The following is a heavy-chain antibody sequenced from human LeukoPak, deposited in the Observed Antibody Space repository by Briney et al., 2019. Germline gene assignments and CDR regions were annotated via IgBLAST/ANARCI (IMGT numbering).Heavy chain of an antibody. V-gene: IGHV7-4-1*02. Sequence: ASVKVSCKASGYTFTTYAMNWVRQAPGQGLEWMGWINTNTGNPTYAQGFTGRFVFSLDTSVSTAYLQISSLKADDTAVYYCARANLWFGELGWIDPWGQGTLVTVSS. CDR3: ARANLWFGELGWIDP. CDR2: INTNTGNP. D-gene: IGHD3-10*01. J-gene: IGHJ5*02. CDR1: GYTFTTYA.